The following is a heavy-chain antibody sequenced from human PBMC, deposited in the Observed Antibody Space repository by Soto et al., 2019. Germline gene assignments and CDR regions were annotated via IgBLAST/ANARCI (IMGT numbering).Heavy chain of an antibody. V-gene: IGHV3-11*06. J-gene: IGHJ4*02. CDR2: ISSSSSYT. Sequence: GGSLRLSCEASGFNFKKFVMSWIRQAPGKGLEWVSYISSSSSYTNYADSVKGRFTISRDNAKNSLYLQMNSLRAEDTAVYYCARTPDCTNGVCSAGFDYWGQGTLVTVSS. CDR3: ARTPDCTNGVCSAGFDY. D-gene: IGHD2-8*01. CDR1: GFNFKKFV.